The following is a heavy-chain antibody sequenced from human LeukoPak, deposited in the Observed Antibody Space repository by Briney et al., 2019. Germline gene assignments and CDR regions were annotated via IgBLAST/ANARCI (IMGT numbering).Heavy chain of an antibody. CDR2: TYYSGST. Sequence: PSETLSLTCTVSGGSVSSYEYYWGWIRQPPGKGLEWIGNTYYSGSTYYNPSLKSRLTMSVDTSKNHFSLKMRSVTAADTAVYYCARLSKGRYFDYIFDHWGQGALVTVSS. J-gene: IGHJ4*02. CDR3: ARLSKGRYFDYIFDH. CDR1: GGSVSSYEYY. V-gene: IGHV4-39*01. D-gene: IGHD3-9*01.